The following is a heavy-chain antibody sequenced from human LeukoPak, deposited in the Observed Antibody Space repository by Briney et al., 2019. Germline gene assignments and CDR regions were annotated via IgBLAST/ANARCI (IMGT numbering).Heavy chain of an antibody. Sequence: PGRSLRLSCAASGFTFSSYAMHWVRQAPGKGLEYVSAISSNGGSTYYANSVKGRFTISRDNSKNTLYLQMGSLRAEDMAVYYCARVCMGYSWQAFDIWGQGTMVTVSS. D-gene: IGHD4-11*01. V-gene: IGHV3-64*01. J-gene: IGHJ3*02. CDR1: GFTFSSYA. CDR3: ARVCMGYSWQAFDI. CDR2: ISSNGGST.